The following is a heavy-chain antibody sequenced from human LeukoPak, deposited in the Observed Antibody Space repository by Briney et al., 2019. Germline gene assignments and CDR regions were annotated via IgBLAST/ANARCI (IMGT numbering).Heavy chain of an antibody. J-gene: IGHJ4*02. Sequence: GGSLRLSCAASGFTFSTYGMNWVRRAPGKGLEWVSSISSGSSYISYADSVQGRFTISRDNAKNSLFLQMNSLRAEDTAVYYCATSSGGSFPGWGQGTLVTVSS. CDR2: ISSGSSYI. CDR3: ATSSGGSFPG. V-gene: IGHV3-21*01. D-gene: IGHD2-15*01. CDR1: GFTFSTYG.